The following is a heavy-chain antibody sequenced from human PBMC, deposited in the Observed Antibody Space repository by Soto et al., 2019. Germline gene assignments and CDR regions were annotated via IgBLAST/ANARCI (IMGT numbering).Heavy chain of an antibody. D-gene: IGHD3-16*01. CDR2: IFWDDDK. Sequence: QITLKESGPTLVKPTQTLTLTCTVSGFSLSNTGVGVGWIRQAPGKALDYLAIIFWDDDKYYSPPLQSRITATKDTHENLVVPTPTNVATVDPGTYYCAYIRIQGATYFALLGRGTLVTVSS. CDR3: AYIRIQGATYFAL. J-gene: IGHJ2*01. V-gene: IGHV2-5*02. CDR1: GFSLSNTGVG.